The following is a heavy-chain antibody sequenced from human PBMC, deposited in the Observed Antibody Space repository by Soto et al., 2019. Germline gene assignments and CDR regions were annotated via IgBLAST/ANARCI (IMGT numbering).Heavy chain of an antibody. D-gene: IGHD1-7*01. J-gene: IGHJ4*02. CDR2: IKRKAYGGTA. CDR3: TSHDATEQNFVPY. V-gene: IGHV3-15*07. CDR1: GFTFSDAW. Sequence: EVQLVESGGGLVKPGGSLRLSCAASGFTFSDAWMNWARQAPGKGLEWVGRIKRKAYGGTADYSEPVRGRFTISRDDSTATMYLQMNSLETEDTGVYYCTSHDATEQNFVPYWGQGTLVTVSS.